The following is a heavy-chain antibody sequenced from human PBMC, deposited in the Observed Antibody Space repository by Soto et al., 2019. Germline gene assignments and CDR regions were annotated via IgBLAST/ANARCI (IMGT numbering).Heavy chain of an antibody. V-gene: IGHV1-3*01. CDR3: ARDRRPYSYGTRNWFDP. D-gene: IGHD5-18*01. J-gene: IGHJ5*02. CDR1: GYTFTSYA. CDR2: INAGNGNT. Sequence: QVQLVQSGAEVKKPGASVKVSCKASGYTFTSYAMHWVRQAPGQRLEWLGWINAGNGNTKYSQKFQGRVTITRDTSASTDYMELSSLRSEDTAVYYCARDRRPYSYGTRNWFDPWGQGTLVTVSS.